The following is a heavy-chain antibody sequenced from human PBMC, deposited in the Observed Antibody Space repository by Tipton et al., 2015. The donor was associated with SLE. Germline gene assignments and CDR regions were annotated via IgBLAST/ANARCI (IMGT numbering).Heavy chain of an antibody. J-gene: IGHJ3*02. CDR2: ISGSGGST. D-gene: IGHD3-22*01. V-gene: IGHV3-23*01. CDR3: ATLTYYYDSSGYYDRAFDI. Sequence: GSLRLSCAASGFTFSSYAMSWVRQAPGKGLEWVSAISGSGGSTYYADSVKGRFTISRDNAKNSLYLQMNSLRAEDTAVYYCATLTYYYDSSGYYDRAFDIWGQGTMVTVSS. CDR1: GFTFSSYA.